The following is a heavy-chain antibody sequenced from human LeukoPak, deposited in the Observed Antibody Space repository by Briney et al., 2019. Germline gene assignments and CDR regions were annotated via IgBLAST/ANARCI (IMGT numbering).Heavy chain of an antibody. CDR2: IKEDGDEI. V-gene: IGHV3-7*01. CDR3: ARGQGPHFDL. J-gene: IGHJ4*02. CDR1: GFRFSSYW. Sequence: PGGSLRLSCAASGFRFSSYWMSWVRQAPGKGPEWAANIKEDGDEIYYGDSVKGRFTISRDNAKSSVFLQMDSLSAEDTAVYYCARGQGPHFDLWGQGTLVTVSS.